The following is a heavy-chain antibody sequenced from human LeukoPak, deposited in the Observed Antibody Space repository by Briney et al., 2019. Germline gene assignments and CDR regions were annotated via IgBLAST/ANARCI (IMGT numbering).Heavy chain of an antibody. J-gene: IGHJ4*02. V-gene: IGHV3-33*01. CDR2: IWYDGSNK. CDR1: GFTFSSYG. CDR3: ARDEEGYSGYDLAYFDY. D-gene: IGHD5-12*01. Sequence: GRSLRLSCAASGFTFSSYGMHWVRQAPGKGLEWVAVIWYDGSNKYYADSVKGRVTISRDNSKNTLYLQMNSLRAEDTAVYYCARDEEGYSGYDLAYFDYWGQGTLVTVSS.